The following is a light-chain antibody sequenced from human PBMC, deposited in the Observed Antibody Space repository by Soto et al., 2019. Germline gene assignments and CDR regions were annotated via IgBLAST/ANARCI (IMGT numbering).Light chain of an antibody. CDR1: ESVSTF. CDR2: DVS. V-gene: IGKV3-20*01. Sequence: EIVLTQSPATLSLSAGERATLSCRASESVSTFLAWYQQKPGRAPRLLISDVSNRATGVPDRFSGSGSGTDFTLTISRLEPEDFAVYYCQQYGSSPRTFGQGTKVDIK. CDR3: QQYGSSPRT. J-gene: IGKJ1*01.